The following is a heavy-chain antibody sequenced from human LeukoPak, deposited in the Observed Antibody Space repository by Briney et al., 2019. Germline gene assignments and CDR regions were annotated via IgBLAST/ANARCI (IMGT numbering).Heavy chain of an antibody. Sequence: LSLTCAVYGGSFSDYYMSWIRQAPGKGLEWVSYISSSGSTIYYADSVKGRFTISRDNAKNSLYLQMNSLRAEDTAVYYCARDLLYSSSWPNYYYYMDVWGKGTTVTVSS. CDR1: GGSFSDYY. V-gene: IGHV3-11*04. J-gene: IGHJ6*03. CDR3: ARDLLYSSSWPNYYYYMDV. CDR2: ISSSGSTI. D-gene: IGHD6-13*01.